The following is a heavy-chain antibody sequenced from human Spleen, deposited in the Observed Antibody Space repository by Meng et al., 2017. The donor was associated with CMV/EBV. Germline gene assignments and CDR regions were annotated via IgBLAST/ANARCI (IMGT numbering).Heavy chain of an antibody. Sequence: GESLKISCAASGFTFSSYSMNWVRQAPGKGLEWVSYISSSSSTIYYADSVKGRFTISRDNAKTSLYLQMNSLRAEDTAVYYCAGMDIVVVPAEIYYYYGMDVWGQGTTVTVSS. D-gene: IGHD2-2*03. CDR3: AGMDIVVVPAEIYYYYGMDV. V-gene: IGHV3-48*04. J-gene: IGHJ6*02. CDR1: GFTFSSYS. CDR2: ISSSSSTI.